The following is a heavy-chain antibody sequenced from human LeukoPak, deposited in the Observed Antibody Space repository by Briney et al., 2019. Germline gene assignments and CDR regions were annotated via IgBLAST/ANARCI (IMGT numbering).Heavy chain of an antibody. Sequence: PGGSLRLSCAASGFTFSSSAVHWVRQAPGKGLEWIAFTSFNGDIKYYADSVTGRFSISRDNSKNMVYLQMNSLRAEDTALYYCARQSYDFWSRSMDVWGQGTMVTVSS. J-gene: IGHJ6*02. V-gene: IGHV3-30-3*01. CDR1: GFTFSSSA. CDR2: TSFNGDIK. D-gene: IGHD3-3*01. CDR3: ARQSYDFWSRSMDV.